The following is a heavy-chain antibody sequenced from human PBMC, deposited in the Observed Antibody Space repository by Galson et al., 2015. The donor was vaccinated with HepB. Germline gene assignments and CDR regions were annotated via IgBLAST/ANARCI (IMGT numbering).Heavy chain of an antibody. Sequence: SLRLSCAASGFTFSTNTMSWVRQAPGKGLEWVSAINSNGGSTYYADSVKGRFTISRDNSESTLHLQMNSLRAEDTAVYYCVGYSSAWYDYWGQGTLVTVSS. V-gene: IGHV3-23*01. J-gene: IGHJ4*02. CDR3: VGYSSAWYDY. CDR2: INSNGGST. D-gene: IGHD6-19*01. CDR1: GFTFSTNT.